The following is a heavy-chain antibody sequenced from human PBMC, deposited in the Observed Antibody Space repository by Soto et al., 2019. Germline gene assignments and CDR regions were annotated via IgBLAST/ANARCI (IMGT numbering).Heavy chain of an antibody. CDR3: AREMEYDSSGYYYVRWFDP. D-gene: IGHD3-22*01. V-gene: IGHV4-30-2*01. CDR2: IYHSGST. CDR1: GGSISSGGYS. Sequence: SETLSLTCAVSGGSISSGGYSWSWIRQPPGKGLEWIGYIYHSGSTYYNPSLKSRVTISVDRSKNQFSLKLSSVTAADTAVYYCAREMEYDSSGYYYVRWFDPWGQGTLVTVSS. J-gene: IGHJ5*02.